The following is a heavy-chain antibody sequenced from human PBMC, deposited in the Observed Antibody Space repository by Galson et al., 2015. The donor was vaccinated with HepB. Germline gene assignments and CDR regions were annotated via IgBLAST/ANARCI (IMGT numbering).Heavy chain of an antibody. J-gene: IGHJ4*02. CDR1: GFTFSTYW. V-gene: IGHV3-7*03. CDR2: IKQDGSEK. Sequence: SLRLSCAASGFTFSTYWMTWVRQAPGKGLEWVATIKQDGSEKFYVDAVKGRFTISRDNAKNSLYLQMNSLRAEDTAVYYCARDFRGEQNWAVLLDYWGQGTLVTVSS. D-gene: IGHD1/OR15-1a*01. CDR3: ARDFRGEQNWAVLLDY.